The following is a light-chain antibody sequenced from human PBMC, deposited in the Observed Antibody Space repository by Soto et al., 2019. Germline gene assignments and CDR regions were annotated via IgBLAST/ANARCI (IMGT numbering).Light chain of an antibody. J-gene: IGKJ4*01. V-gene: IGKV1-5*01. Sequence: DIQMTQSPSTLSASVVDIVTITCRASQIISSWLAWYQQKPGKAPKLLIYDASSLESGVPSRFSGSGSGTEFTLTISSLQPDDFATYYCQQYNSYLLTFGGGTKVEIK. CDR3: QQYNSYLLT. CDR1: QIISSW. CDR2: DAS.